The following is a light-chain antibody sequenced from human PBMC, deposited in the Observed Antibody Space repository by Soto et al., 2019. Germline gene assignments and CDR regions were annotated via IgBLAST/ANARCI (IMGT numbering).Light chain of an antibody. CDR2: DNN. J-gene: IGLJ2*01. V-gene: IGLV1-51*01. Sequence: QSVLTQPPSVSAAPGQKVTISCSGSSSNIGNNYVSWYQQLPGTAPKLLIYDNNKRPSGIPDRFSGSKSXTSATLGITGLQTGDEADYYCGTCDSSLSAGVFGGGTQLTVL. CDR3: GTCDSSLSAGV. CDR1: SSNIGNNY.